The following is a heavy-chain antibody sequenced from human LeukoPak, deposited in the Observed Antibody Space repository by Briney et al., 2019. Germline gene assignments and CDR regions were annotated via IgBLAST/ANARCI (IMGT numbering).Heavy chain of an antibody. CDR1: GFTFSNAW. CDR3: TTLPMWLVPS. D-gene: IGHD6-19*01. V-gene: IGHV3-15*01. CDR2: TKSKTDGGTT. Sequence: RGSLRLSCAASGFTFSNAWMSWVRQAPGKGLEWVGRTKSKTDGGTTDYAAPVKGRFTISRDDSKNTLYLQMNSLKTEDTAVYYCTTLPMWLVPSWGQGTLVTVSS. J-gene: IGHJ4*02.